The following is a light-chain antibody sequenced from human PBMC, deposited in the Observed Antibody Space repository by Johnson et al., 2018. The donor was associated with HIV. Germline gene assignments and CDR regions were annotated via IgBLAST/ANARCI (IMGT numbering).Light chain of an antibody. CDR3: GTWDSSLSAYV. CDR2: DNN. CDR1: SSNIGSHY. J-gene: IGLJ1*01. V-gene: IGLV1-51*01. Sequence: QSVLTQSPSVSAAPGQKVTISCSGSSSNIGSHYVSWYQQLPGTAPKLLIYDNNKRPSGIPDRFSGSKSGTSATLAITGLQTGDEADYYCGTWDSSLSAYVFGTGTKVTVL.